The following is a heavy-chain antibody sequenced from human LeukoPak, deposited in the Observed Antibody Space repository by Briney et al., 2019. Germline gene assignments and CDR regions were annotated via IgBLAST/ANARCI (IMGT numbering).Heavy chain of an antibody. CDR2: ISTSGST. D-gene: IGHD1-26*01. CDR1: GGSITSGSYF. V-gene: IGHV4-61*02. Sequence: SETLSLTCTVSGGSITSGSYFWSWLRQPAGKGLEWIGRISTSGSTNYNPSLMSRVTISVDTSNKHFSLQLSSLTAADTAVYYCARSRLELGATDCSFDYWGQGILVTVSS. J-gene: IGHJ4*02. CDR3: ARSRLELGATDCSFDY.